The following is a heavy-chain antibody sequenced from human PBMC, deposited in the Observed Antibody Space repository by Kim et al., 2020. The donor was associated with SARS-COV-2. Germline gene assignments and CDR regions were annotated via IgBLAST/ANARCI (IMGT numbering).Heavy chain of an antibody. J-gene: IGHJ4*02. CDR3: ANFES. V-gene: IGHV3-33*06. CDR2: STGSNK. Sequence: STGSNKYYADSVEGRFTISRDNSKNMLFLQMNSLRAEDTAVYYCANFESWGQGTLVTVSS.